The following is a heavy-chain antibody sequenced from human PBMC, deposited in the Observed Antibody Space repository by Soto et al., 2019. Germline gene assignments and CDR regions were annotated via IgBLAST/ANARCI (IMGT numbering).Heavy chain of an antibody. CDR1: GGSISSGDYY. D-gene: IGHD2-15*01. Sequence: QVQLQESGPGLVKPSQTLSLTCTVSGGSISSGDYYWSWIRQPPGKGLEWIGYIYYSGSTYYTPSPXSXLTITVDTAKNQFALKLSSVTAADTAVYHCARVVNRPVRFDLWGRGTLVTVSS. CDR3: ARVVNRPVRFDL. V-gene: IGHV4-30-4*01. CDR2: IYYSGST. J-gene: IGHJ2*01.